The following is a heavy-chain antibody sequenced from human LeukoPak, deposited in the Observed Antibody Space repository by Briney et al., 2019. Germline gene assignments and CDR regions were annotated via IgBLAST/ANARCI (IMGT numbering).Heavy chain of an antibody. CDR1: GFTLSDYA. CDR2: ISFDGSIK. Sequence: PGGSLRLSCAASGFTLSDYAMHWVRQAPGKGLEWVAVISFDGSIKFSADSVKGRFTISRDNSKNTLYLQMNSLRAEDTAVYYCAKGGPGYGDYVGYWGQGTLVTVSS. D-gene: IGHD4-17*01. J-gene: IGHJ4*02. V-gene: IGHV3-30-3*01. CDR3: AKGGPGYGDYVGY.